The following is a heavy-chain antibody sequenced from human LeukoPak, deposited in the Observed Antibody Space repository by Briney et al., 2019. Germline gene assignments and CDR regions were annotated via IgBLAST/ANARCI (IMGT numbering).Heavy chain of an antibody. J-gene: IGHJ5*02. CDR3: ARVFRPAIRDYYGSGSYSARFNWFDP. Sequence: PSETLSLTCAVYGGSFSGYYWSWIRQPPGKGLEWIGEINHSESTNYNPSLKSRVTISVDTSKNQFSLKQSSVTAADTAVYYCARVFRPAIRDYYGSGSYSARFNWFDPWGQGTLVTVSS. V-gene: IGHV4-34*01. CDR1: GGSFSGYY. CDR2: INHSEST. D-gene: IGHD3-10*01.